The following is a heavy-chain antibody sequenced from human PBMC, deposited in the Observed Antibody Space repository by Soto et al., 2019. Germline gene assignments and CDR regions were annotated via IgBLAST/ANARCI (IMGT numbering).Heavy chain of an antibody. J-gene: IGHJ4*02. CDR1: GYSFTSYW. D-gene: IGHD5-18*01. Sequence: GESLKISCKGSGYSFTSYWISWVRQMPGKGLEWMGRIDPSDSYTNYSPSFQGHVTISADKSISTVYLQWSSLKASDTAMYYCARLGGYSYDVDYWGQGTLVTVSS. CDR2: IDPSDSYT. CDR3: ARLGGYSYDVDY. V-gene: IGHV5-10-1*01.